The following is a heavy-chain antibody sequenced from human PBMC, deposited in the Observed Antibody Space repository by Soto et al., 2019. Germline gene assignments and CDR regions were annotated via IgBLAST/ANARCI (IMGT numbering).Heavy chain of an antibody. V-gene: IGHV4-59*08. Sequence: SETLSLTCTVSGGSISSYYWCWIRQRPGKGLEWIGYIYYSGSTNYNPSLKSRVTISVDTSKNQFSLKLSSVTAADTAVYYCARSALTPGYYCMDVWGKGTTVTVSS. CDR3: ARSALTPGYYCMDV. CDR1: GGSISSYY. CDR2: IYYSGST. J-gene: IGHJ6*03.